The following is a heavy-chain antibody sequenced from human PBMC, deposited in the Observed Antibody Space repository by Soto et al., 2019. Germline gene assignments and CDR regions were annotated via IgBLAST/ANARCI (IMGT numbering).Heavy chain of an antibody. J-gene: IGHJ4*02. CDR1: GGTFSSYA. V-gene: IGHV1-69*01. CDR3: ARDSGYSGYEYYFDY. CDR2: IIPIFGTA. D-gene: IGHD5-12*01. Sequence: KVSCKASGGTFSSYAISWVRQAPGQGLEWMGGIIPIFGTANYAQKFQGRVTITADESTSTAYMELSSLRSEDTAVYYCARDSGYSGYEYYFDYWGQGTLVTVSS.